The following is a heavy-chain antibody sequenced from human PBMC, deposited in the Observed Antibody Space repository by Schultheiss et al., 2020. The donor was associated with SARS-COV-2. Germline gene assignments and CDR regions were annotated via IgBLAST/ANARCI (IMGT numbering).Heavy chain of an antibody. V-gene: IGHV3-13*03. CDR2: IATAGDT. CDR1: GFTFSNYD. J-gene: IGHJ4*02. Sequence: GGSLRLSCAAFGFTFSNYDMHWVRQATGKGLECVSAIATAGDTYYPGSVKGQFTISRENAKNSLYLQMNSLRAEDTAVYYCAKAGGREQWLVWSFDYWGQGTLVTVSS. D-gene: IGHD6-19*01. CDR3: AKAGGREQWLVWSFDY.